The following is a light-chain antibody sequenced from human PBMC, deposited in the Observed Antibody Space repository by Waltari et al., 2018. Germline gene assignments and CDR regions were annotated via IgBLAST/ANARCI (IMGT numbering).Light chain of an antibody. CDR2: TAS. CDR1: QNVYQY. Sequence: DVQMTQSPSSLSASVGDRVTITCRASQNVYQYLNWYHQRQGQVPRLLIYTASTLQSGVPSRFSGSGSGTDFTLTITGLQPEDVGIYYCQQTSRTPLTFGGGTKVELK. CDR3: QQTSRTPLT. J-gene: IGKJ4*01. V-gene: IGKV1-39*01.